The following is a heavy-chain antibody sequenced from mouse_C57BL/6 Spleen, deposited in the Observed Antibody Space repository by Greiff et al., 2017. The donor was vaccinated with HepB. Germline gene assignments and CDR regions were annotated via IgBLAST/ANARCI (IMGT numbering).Heavy chain of an antibody. CDR2: INPNNGGT. CDR3: ARGGQLRLPFAY. Sequence: EVHLVESGPELVKPGASVKIPCKASGYTFTDYNMDWVKQSHGKSLEWIGDINPNNGGTIYNQKFKGKATLTVDKSSSTAYMELRSLTSEDTAVYYCARGGQLRLPFAYWGQGTLVTVSA. D-gene: IGHD3-2*02. V-gene: IGHV1-18*01. CDR1: GYTFTDYN. J-gene: IGHJ3*01.